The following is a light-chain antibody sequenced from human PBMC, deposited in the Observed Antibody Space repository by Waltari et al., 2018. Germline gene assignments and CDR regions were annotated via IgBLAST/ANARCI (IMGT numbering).Light chain of an antibody. V-gene: IGKV3-20*01. Sequence: EIVLTQSPGTLSLSPGERATLSCRASQSVSSNSLAWYQHKPGQVPRLLIYDASSRAPGIPDRFSGSGSGTDFTLTISRLEPEDFAVYYCQQYVNAPETFGQGTKVEVK. J-gene: IGKJ1*01. CDR1: QSVSSNS. CDR3: QQYVNAPET. CDR2: DAS.